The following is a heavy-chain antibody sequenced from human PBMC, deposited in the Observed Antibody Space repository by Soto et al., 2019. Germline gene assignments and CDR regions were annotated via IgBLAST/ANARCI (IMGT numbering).Heavy chain of an antibody. J-gene: IGHJ4*02. Sequence: GGSLRLSCAASGFTFSNAWMSWVRQAPGKGLEWVGRIKSKTDGGTTDYAAPVKGRFTISRDDSKNTLYLQMNGLKTEDTAVYYCTTAPEVGATWSYWGQGTLVTVSS. CDR1: GFTFSNAW. CDR3: TTAPEVGATWSY. D-gene: IGHD1-26*01. CDR2: IKSKTDGGTT. V-gene: IGHV3-15*01.